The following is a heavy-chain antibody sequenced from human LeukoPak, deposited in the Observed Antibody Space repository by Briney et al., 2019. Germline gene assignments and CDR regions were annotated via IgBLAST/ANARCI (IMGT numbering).Heavy chain of an antibody. CDR1: GGSVSSGSYY. V-gene: IGHV4-61*01. D-gene: IGHD6-13*01. J-gene: IGHJ5*02. CDR3: AREYSSSWYPWFDP. Sequence: SETLSLTCTVSGGSVSSGSYYWSWIRQPPGKGLEWIGYIYYSGSTNYNPSLKSRVTISVDTSKNQFSLKLSSVTAADTAVYYCAREYSSSWYPWFDPWGQGTQVTVSS. CDR2: IYYSGST.